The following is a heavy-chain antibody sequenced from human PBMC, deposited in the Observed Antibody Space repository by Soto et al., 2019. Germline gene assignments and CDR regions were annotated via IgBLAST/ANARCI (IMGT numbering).Heavy chain of an antibody. Sequence: PGGSLRLSCAASGFTFSSYGIHWVRQAPGKGLEWVAVISHDGSKTNYADSVKGRFTISRDNSRDTVYLQMNSLRAEDTAVYYCARLRHNSGWDYYFGYCGQGT. J-gene: IGHJ4*02. CDR3: ARLRHNSGWDYYFGY. D-gene: IGHD6-19*01. CDR1: GFTFSSYG. CDR2: ISHDGSKT. V-gene: IGHV3-30*03.